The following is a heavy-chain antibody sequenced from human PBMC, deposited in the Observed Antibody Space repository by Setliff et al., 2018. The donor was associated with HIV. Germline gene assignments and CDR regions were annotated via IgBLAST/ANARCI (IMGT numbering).Heavy chain of an antibody. D-gene: IGHD5-18*01. Sequence: PSETLSLTCAVYGGSFSANYWTWIRRPPGEGLEWIGEIHHTGSTNYNPSLKSRVTISADTSKKHFSLKLSSVTAADTAMYYCARADIYGYVDFWGQGTLVTVSS. CDR3: ARADIYGYVDF. CDR2: IHHTGST. J-gene: IGHJ4*02. V-gene: IGHV4-34*01. CDR1: GGSFSANY.